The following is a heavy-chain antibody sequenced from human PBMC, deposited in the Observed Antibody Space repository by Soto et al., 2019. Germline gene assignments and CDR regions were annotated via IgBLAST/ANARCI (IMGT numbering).Heavy chain of an antibody. D-gene: IGHD3-9*01. CDR2: IKQDGSEK. V-gene: IGHV3-7*04. J-gene: IGHJ3*02. CDR1: GFTFSSYL. Sequence: GGSLRLSCATSGFTFSSYLMSWVRQAPGKGLEWVANIKQDGSEKYYVDSVKGRFTISRDNAKNSLYLQMNSLRAEDTAVYYCARDILTGYSAFDIWGQGTMVTVSS. CDR3: ARDILTGYSAFDI.